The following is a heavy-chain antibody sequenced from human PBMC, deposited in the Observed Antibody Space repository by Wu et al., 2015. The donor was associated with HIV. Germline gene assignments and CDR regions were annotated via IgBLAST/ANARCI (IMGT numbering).Heavy chain of an antibody. V-gene: IGHV1-18*01. CDR1: GYMFTSYG. Sequence: QVQLVQSGGEVKKPGASVKVSCKASGYMFTSYGISWVRQAPGQGFEWIGWISVYNGNRKIPQKFEGRVILTTDTSTKTASLELRSLRFDDTAVYYCARADTYGVTGTLPFDHWGQGSQVTVSA. J-gene: IGHJ4*02. CDR2: ISVYNGNR. CDR3: ARADTYGVTGTLPFDH. D-gene: IGHD3-3*01.